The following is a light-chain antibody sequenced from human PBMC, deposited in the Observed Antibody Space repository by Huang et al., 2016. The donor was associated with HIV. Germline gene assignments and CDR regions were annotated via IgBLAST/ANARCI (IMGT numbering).Light chain of an antibody. CDR3: QQYNDWPPLT. J-gene: IGKJ4*01. CDR1: QNVGSS. V-gene: IGKV3-15*01. CDR2: GAS. Sequence: VLMTQSPATLSVSPGERATLSCRASQNVGSSLAWYQQRSGQAPRLLIYGASTRATDNPARFNGTVSETEFTLTIASLQSEDFAVYYCQQYNDWPPLTFGGGTKVEIK.